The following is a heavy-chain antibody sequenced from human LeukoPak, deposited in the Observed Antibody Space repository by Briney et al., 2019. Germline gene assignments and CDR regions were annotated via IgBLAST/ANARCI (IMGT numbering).Heavy chain of an antibody. CDR3: AKAGYCTNGVCQNFDY. J-gene: IGHJ4*02. Sequence: GGSLLLSCAASGFTFSSYGMHWVRPAPGKGLEWVAVISYDGSNKYYADSVKGRFTISRDNSKNTLYLQMNSLRAEDTAVYYCAKAGYCTNGVCQNFDYWGQGTLVTVSS. CDR1: GFTFSSYG. CDR2: ISYDGSNK. D-gene: IGHD2-8*01. V-gene: IGHV3-30*18.